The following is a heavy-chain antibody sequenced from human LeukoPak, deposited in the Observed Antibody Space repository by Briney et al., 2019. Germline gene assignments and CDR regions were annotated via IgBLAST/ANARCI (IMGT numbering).Heavy chain of an antibody. CDR2: ISSSSSYI. D-gene: IGHD2-2*01. V-gene: IGHV3-21*01. CDR3: ARATGYCSSTSCYAKDYYYYYMDV. J-gene: IGHJ6*03. CDR1: GFTFSSYS. Sequence: GGSLRLSCAASGFTFSSYSMNWVRQAPGKGPEWVSSISSSSSYIYYADSVKGRFTISRDNAKNSLYLQMNSLRAEDTAVYYCARATGYCSSTSCYAKDYYYYYMDVWGKGTTVTVSS.